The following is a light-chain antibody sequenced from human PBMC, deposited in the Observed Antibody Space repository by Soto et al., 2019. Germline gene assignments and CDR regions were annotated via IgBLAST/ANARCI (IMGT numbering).Light chain of an antibody. CDR2: EVS. CDR1: SGDIGGYNY. Sequence: QSALTQPASVSGSPGQSITISCTGTSGDIGGYNYVSWYQQHPGRAPKLMIYEVSNRPSGVSDRFSGSKSGNTASLTIYGLQAEDEADYYCSSYTSASTLVFGTGTKVTVL. V-gene: IGLV2-14*01. CDR3: SSYTSASTLV. J-gene: IGLJ1*01.